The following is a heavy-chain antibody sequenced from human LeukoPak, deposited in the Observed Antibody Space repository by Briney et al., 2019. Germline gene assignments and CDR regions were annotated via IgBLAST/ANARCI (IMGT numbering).Heavy chain of an antibody. D-gene: IGHD3-10*01. CDR2: SKSTTDG. J-gene: IGHJ5*01. CDR3: VTDLWGWFDS. V-gene: IGHV3-15*01. CDR1: GITFNNAW. Sequence: GGSLRLSCVVSGITFNNAWVSWVRQAPGKGPEWIGRSKSTTDGDYGAPMQGRFTISRDDIKNTVYLQMNSLNTEDTAVYYCVTDLWGWFDSWSQGTSVTVSS.